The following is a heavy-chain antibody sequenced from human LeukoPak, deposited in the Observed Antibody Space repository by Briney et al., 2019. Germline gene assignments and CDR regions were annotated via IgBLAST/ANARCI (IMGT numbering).Heavy chain of an antibody. CDR1: GYSISSGYY. CDR2: IYHSGST. V-gene: IGHV4-38-2*02. CDR3: ARVAQVGPIYFDS. D-gene: IGHD1-26*01. J-gene: IGHJ4*02. Sequence: SETLSLTCTVSGYSISSGYYWGWIRQPPGKGLEWIGSIYHSGSTYYNPSHKSRVTISVDTSKNQFSLKLSSVTAADTAVYYCARVAQVGPIYFDSWGQGTLVSVSS.